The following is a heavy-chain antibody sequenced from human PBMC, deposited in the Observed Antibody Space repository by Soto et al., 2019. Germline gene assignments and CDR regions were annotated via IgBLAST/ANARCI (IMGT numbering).Heavy chain of an antibody. D-gene: IGHD2-15*01. J-gene: IGHJ4*02. Sequence: QVQLQESGPGLVKPSETLSLTCTVSGGSISSYYWSWIRQPPGKGLEWIGYIYYSGSTNSNPSPKSRVTISVDTSTNQFSLKLRSVTAADTAVYYCARCYGGTFDYWGQGTLVTVSS. CDR3: ARCYGGTFDY. V-gene: IGHV4-59*08. CDR1: GGSISSYY. CDR2: IYYSGST.